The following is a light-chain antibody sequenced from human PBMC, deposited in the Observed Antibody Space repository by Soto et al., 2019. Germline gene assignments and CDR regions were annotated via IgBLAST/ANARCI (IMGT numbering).Light chain of an antibody. Sequence: QPVLTQSPSASASLGASVKLTWTLSSRHSSHAIAWHQLQPEKGPRYLMKLNNDGSHSKGDGIPDRFTGSSSGAERYLTISSLQSEDEADYYCQTWGSGSWVFGGGTKLTVL. CDR2: LNNDGSH. CDR1: SRHSSHA. V-gene: IGLV4-69*01. CDR3: QTWGSGSWV. J-gene: IGLJ3*02.